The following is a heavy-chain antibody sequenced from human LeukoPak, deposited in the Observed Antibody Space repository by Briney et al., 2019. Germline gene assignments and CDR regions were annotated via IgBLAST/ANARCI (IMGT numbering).Heavy chain of an antibody. CDR3: ARGYCSGGNYYSFDY. V-gene: IGHV1-46*01. D-gene: IGHD2-15*01. CDR2: INPSGGST. Sequence: ASVKVSCKASGYTFTSYYMHWVRQAPGQGPEWMGIINPSGGSTNYAQKFQGRVTMTRDTSTSTVYMELSSLRSEDTAVYYCARGYCSGGNYYSFDYWGQGTLVTVSS. CDR1: GYTFTSYY. J-gene: IGHJ4*02.